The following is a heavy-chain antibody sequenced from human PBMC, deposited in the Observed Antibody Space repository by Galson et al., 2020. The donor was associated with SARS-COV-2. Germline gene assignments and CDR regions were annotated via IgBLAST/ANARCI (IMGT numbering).Heavy chain of an antibody. Sequence: GGSLRLSCAASGFTFSSYAINWVRQAPGKGLEWVSAITGSGSNTFYADSVKGRFTISRDNSMDTVYVQMNSLRADDTAVYYCAKEIRRSSGWNSYY. CDR1: GFTFSSYA. CDR3: AKEIRRSSGWNSYY. D-gene: IGHD6-19*01. J-gene: IGHJ6*01. CDR2: ITGSGSNT. V-gene: IGHV3-23*01.